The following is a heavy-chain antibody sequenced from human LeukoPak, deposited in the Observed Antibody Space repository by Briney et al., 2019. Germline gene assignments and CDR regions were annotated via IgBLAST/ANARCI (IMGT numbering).Heavy chain of an antibody. J-gene: IGHJ4*02. D-gene: IGHD2-8*02. CDR2: IWYDGRNK. Sequence: GGSLRLSCAASGFTFSNYGMHWVRQAPGKGLEWVAVIWYDGRNKYYADSVKGRFTISRDNSKNTLYLQMNSLRAEDTAVYYCARGNEYCTGGTCRLDYWGQGALVTVSS. CDR3: ARGNEYCTGGTCRLDY. V-gene: IGHV3-33*01. CDR1: GFTFSNYG.